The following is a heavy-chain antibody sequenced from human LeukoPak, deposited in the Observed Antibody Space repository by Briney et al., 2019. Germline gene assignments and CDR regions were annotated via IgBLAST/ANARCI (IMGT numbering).Heavy chain of an antibody. D-gene: IGHD3-22*01. Sequence: GGSLRLSCAASGFTLSSYAMSWVRQAPGKGLEWVSAISGSGGSTYYADSVKGRFTISRDNSKNTLYLQMNSLRAEDTAVYYCAKDSWGTYYYDSSGYYPSLPFDYWGQGTLVTVSS. CDR1: GFTLSSYA. V-gene: IGHV3-23*01. CDR3: AKDSWGTYYYDSSGYYPSLPFDY. CDR2: ISGSGGST. J-gene: IGHJ4*02.